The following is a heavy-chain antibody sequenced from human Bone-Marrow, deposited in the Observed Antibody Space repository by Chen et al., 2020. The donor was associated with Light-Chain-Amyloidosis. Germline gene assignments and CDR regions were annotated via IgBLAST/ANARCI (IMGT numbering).Heavy chain of an antibody. D-gene: IGHD5-12*01. CDR3: ARYEPHFSDSIISGYTA. Sequence: QVELQQWGAGLLKPSETLSLTCGIHNGAFGDDYWTWIRQPPGKGLQWIAEINHSWSANYNSSPQSRTPLSVEQSKKQFPPRMISVTAADPAVYYCARYEPHFSDSIISGYTAWGQGTSVTVSS. J-gene: IGHJ5*02. CDR1: NGAFGDDY. V-gene: IGHV4-34*01. CDR2: INHSWSA.